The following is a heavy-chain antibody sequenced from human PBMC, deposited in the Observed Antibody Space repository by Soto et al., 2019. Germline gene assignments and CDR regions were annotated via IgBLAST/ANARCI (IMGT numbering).Heavy chain of an antibody. CDR3: ARDAQSEVGGDAFDI. J-gene: IGHJ3*02. D-gene: IGHD3-3*01. V-gene: IGHV1-69*13. CDR2: IIPIFGTA. CDR1: GGTFSSYA. Sequence: SVKVSCKASGGTFSSYAISWVRQAPGQGLEWMGGIIPIFGTANYAQKFQGRVTITADESTSTAYMELSSLRSEDTAVYYCARDAQSEVGGDAFDISGQGTMVTVSS.